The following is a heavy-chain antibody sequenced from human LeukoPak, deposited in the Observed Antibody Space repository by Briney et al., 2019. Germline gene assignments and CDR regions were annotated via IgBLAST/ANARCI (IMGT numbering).Heavy chain of an antibody. CDR3: ASGASSIAARPGHLFDY. V-gene: IGHV4-31*03. J-gene: IGHJ4*02. D-gene: IGHD6-6*01. CDR2: IYYSGST. CDR1: GGSISSGGYY. Sequence: SQTLSLTCTVSGGSISSGGYYWSWIRQHPGKGLEWIGYIYYSGSTYYNPSLKSRVTISVDTSKNQFSLKLSSVTAADTAVYYCASGASSIAARPGHLFDYWGQGTLVTVSS.